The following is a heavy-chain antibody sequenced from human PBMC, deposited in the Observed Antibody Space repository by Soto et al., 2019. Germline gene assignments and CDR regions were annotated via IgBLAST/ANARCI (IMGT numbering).Heavy chain of an antibody. Sequence: LRLSCAASGFTFSSYNMNWVRQAPGKGLEWVSFISGTSTYIYYADSMKGRFTISRDNAKNSLYLQMNSLRAEDTAVYYCARDPDLTAAPGTYYYYGMDVWGQGTTVTVSS. CDR2: ISGTSTYI. J-gene: IGHJ6*02. CDR3: ARDPDLTAAPGTYYYYGMDV. V-gene: IGHV3-21*01. D-gene: IGHD6-13*01. CDR1: GFTFSSYN.